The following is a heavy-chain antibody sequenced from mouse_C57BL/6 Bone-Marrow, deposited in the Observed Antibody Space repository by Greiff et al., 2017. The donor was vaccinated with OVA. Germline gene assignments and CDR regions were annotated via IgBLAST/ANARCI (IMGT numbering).Heavy chain of an antibody. V-gene: IGHV1-59*01. D-gene: IGHD3-3*01. J-gene: IGHJ3*01. CDR1: GYTFTSYW. CDR3: AREGPGGFAY. CDR2: IDPSDSYT. Sequence: VQLQQPGAELVRPGTSVKLSCKASGYTFTSYWMHWVKQRPGQGLEWIGVIDPSDSYTNYNQKFKGKATLTVDTSSSTAYMQLSSLTSEDSAVYYCAREGPGGFAYWGQGTLVTVSA.